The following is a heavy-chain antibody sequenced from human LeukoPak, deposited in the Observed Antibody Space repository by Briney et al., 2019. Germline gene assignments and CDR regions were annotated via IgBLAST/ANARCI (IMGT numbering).Heavy chain of an antibody. CDR1: GFTFSSYE. CDR3: ARDIFLSAGAFDI. CDR2: ISSSGSTI. Sequence: GGSLRLSCAASGFTFSSYEMHWVRQAPGKGLEWVSYISSSGSTIYYADSVKGRFTISRDNANNLLYLQINSLRAEDTAVYYCARDIFLSAGAFDIWGQGTMVSVSS. D-gene: IGHD3-3*01. J-gene: IGHJ3*02. V-gene: IGHV3-48*03.